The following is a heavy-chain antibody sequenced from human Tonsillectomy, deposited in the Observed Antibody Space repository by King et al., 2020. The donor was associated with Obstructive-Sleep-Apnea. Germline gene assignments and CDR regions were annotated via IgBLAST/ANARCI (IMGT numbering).Heavy chain of an antibody. CDR3: ARKESGGLRGVVTESYYFYGMDV. D-gene: IGHD3-10*01. Sequence: VQLVESGAEVKKPGASVKVSCKASGYTFTNFYMHWVRQAPGQGLEWMGTINSSGGSTNYAQKFQGRVTMTRDTSTSTVYMQLSSLRSEDTAVYYCARKESGGLRGVVTESYYFYGMDVWGQGTTVTVSS. J-gene: IGHJ6*02. CDR1: GYTFTNFY. V-gene: IGHV1-46*01. CDR2: INSSGGST.